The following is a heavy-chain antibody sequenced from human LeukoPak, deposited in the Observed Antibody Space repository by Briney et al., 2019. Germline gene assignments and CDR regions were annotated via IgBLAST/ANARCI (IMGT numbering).Heavy chain of an antibody. V-gene: IGHV4-34*01. D-gene: IGHD3-10*01. CDR3: ARGRATITMVRGVIRWFDP. J-gene: IGHJ5*02. Sequence: SETLSLTCAVYGGSFSGYYWSWIRQSPGKGLEWIGSIFYSGSTYYNPSLKSRVTISVDTSKNQFSLKLSSVTAADTAVYYCARGRATITMVRGVIRWFDPWGQGTLVTVSS. CDR2: IFYSGST. CDR1: GGSFSGYY.